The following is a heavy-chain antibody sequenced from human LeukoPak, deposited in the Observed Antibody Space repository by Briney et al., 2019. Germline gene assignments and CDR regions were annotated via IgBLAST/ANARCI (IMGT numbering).Heavy chain of an antibody. CDR3: ARADSSGYYGPFDY. D-gene: IGHD3-22*01. Sequence: GGSLRLSCAASGFTFSSYAMSWVRQAPGKGLKWVSAISGSGSNTYYADSVKGRFTISRDNSKSTLYLQMNSLRAEDTAVYYCARADSSGYYGPFDYWGQGTLVTVSS. CDR1: GFTFSSYA. V-gene: IGHV3-23*01. CDR2: ISGSGSNT. J-gene: IGHJ4*02.